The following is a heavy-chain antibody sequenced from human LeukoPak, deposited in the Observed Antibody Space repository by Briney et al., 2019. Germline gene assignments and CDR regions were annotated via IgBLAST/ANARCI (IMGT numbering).Heavy chain of an antibody. CDR2: INPSGGRT. Sequence: GASVKVSCKASGYTFTSHYMHWVRQAPGQGLERMGIINPSGGRTSYPQKFRGRVTMTRDTSTGTVYMELSSLRSEDTAVYYCARGPDYYDSSGSDYYGMDVWGQGTMVTVSS. V-gene: IGHV1-46*01. D-gene: IGHD3-22*01. J-gene: IGHJ6*02. CDR3: ARGPDYYDSSGSDYYGMDV. CDR1: GYTFTSHY.